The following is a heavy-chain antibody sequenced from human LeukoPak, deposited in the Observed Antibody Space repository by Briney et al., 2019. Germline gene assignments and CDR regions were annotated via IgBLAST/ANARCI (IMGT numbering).Heavy chain of an antibody. J-gene: IGHJ4*02. CDR2: INHSGST. Sequence: SETLSLTCTVSGGSIGDYYWSWIRQPPGKGLEWIGEINHSGSTNYNPSLKSRVTISVDTSKNQFSLKLSSVTAADTAVYYCARGRSLGIVVVPATSDYWGQGTLVTVSS. CDR1: GGSIGDYY. D-gene: IGHD2-2*01. CDR3: ARGRSLGIVVVPATSDY. V-gene: IGHV4-34*01.